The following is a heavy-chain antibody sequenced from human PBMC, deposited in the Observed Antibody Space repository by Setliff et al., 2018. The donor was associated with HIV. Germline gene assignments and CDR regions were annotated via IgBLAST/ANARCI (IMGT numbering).Heavy chain of an antibody. CDR3: ARLSGDYYYFDY. V-gene: IGHV4-4*09. CDR2: IYNSAST. CDR1: GDSIGTYS. J-gene: IGHJ4*02. D-gene: IGHD2-21*02. Sequence: PSETLSLTCAVSGDSIGTYSWHWLRQPPGKGLEWIGYIYNSASTSYNPSLKSRVTISVDTSKNQFSLKLSSVTAADTAVYYCARLSGDYYYFDYWGQGTLVTVSS.